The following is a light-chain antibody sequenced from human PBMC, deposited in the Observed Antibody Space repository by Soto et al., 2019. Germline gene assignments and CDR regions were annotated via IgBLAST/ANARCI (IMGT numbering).Light chain of an antibody. Sequence: EIVLTQSPGTLSLSPGERATLSCRSSQSVSSSYLAWYQQKPGQAPRPLIYGASSRAIGIPDRFSGSGSGTDFTLTISSLEPEDCAVYYCQQYGSSPWTFGQGTKVESK. J-gene: IGKJ1*01. CDR1: QSVSSSY. CDR3: QQYGSSPWT. CDR2: GAS. V-gene: IGKV3-20*01.